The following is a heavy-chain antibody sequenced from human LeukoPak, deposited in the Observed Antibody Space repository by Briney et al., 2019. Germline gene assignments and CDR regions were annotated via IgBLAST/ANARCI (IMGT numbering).Heavy chain of an antibody. D-gene: IGHD2-2*01. CDR2: INPNSGGT. CDR3: AGSLGYCSSTSCYYLDY. V-gene: IGHV1-2*02. CDR1: GYTLTGYY. J-gene: IGHJ4*02. Sequence: ASVKVSCKASGYTLTGYYMNWVRQAPGQGLEWMGWINPNSGGTNYAQKFQGRVTMTRDTSISTAYMELSRLRSDDTAVYYCAGSLGYCSSTSCYYLDYWGQGTLVTVSS.